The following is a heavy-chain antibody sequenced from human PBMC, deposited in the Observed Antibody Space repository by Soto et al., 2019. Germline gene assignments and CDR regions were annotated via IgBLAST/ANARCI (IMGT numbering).Heavy chain of an antibody. CDR3: AKDFVRVQHGYTPCFDY. D-gene: IGHD5-12*01. Sequence: PGGSLRLSCAASGFSFSNFAMNWVRQPPGKGLEWVSSVDYSGSYTFYAASVKGRFTISRDNSKNTLYLQMNSLRAEDTAVYYCAKDFVRVQHGYTPCFDYWGQGTLVTVSS. V-gene: IGHV3-23*01. CDR2: VDYSGSYT. J-gene: IGHJ4*02. CDR1: GFSFSNFA.